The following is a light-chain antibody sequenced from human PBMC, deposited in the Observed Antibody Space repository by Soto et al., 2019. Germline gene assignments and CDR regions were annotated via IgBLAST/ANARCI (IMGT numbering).Light chain of an antibody. CDR2: SNN. V-gene: IGLV1-47*02. CDR1: NSNIGGNS. Sequence: QSVLTQPPSASGTPGQRVTISCSGSNSNIGGNSVNWYQQLPLRAPKLLIYSNNQRPSGVPDRFSDSKSGTSASMAISGVRSEVEADYYCAAWDDSLTAWVFGGGTKVTVL. J-gene: IGLJ3*02. CDR3: AAWDDSLTAWV.